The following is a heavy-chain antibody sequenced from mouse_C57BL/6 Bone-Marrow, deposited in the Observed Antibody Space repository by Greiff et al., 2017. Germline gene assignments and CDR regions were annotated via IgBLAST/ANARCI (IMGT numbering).Heavy chain of an antibody. Sequence: EVQLQQSGAELVRPGSSVKMSCKTSGYTFTSYGINWVKQRPGKGLEWIGYIYIGNGNTEYNEKFKGKATLTSDTSSSTAYMKLSSLTSKYSAIYSCARSSYYYSKDYFDYWGQGTTLTVSS. J-gene: IGHJ2*01. D-gene: IGHD1-1*01. V-gene: IGHV1-58*01. CDR3: ARSSYYYSKDYFDY. CDR2: IYIGNGNT. CDR1: GYTFTSYG.